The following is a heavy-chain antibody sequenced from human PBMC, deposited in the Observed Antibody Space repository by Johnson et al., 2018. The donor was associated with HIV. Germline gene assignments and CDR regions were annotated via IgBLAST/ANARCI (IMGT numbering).Heavy chain of an antibody. CDR1: GFTFSSYW. CDR2: IKQDGSEK. V-gene: IGHV3-7*05. D-gene: IGHD3-10*01. J-gene: IGHJ3*02. Sequence: VQLMESGGGLVQPGGSLRLSCAASGFTFSSYWMSWVRQAPGKGLEWVANIKQDGSEKYYVDSVKGRFPISRDNAKNSLYLQMNSLRAEDTAVYYCARDRGFFSLRARGAFDIWGQGTMVTVSS. CDR3: ARDRGFFSLRARGAFDI.